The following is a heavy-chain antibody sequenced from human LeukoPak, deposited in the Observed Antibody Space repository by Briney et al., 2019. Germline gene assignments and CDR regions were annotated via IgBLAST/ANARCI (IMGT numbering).Heavy chain of an antibody. Sequence: GGSLRLSCAASGFTFSDYYMSWIRQAPGKGLEWVSYISDSSSYTKYADSVKGRLTISRDNAKNSLYLQMNSLRAEDTAVYYCAREDYDILTGYYTYYFDYWGQGTLVTVSS. V-gene: IGHV3-11*06. CDR2: ISDSSSYT. D-gene: IGHD3-9*01. CDR1: GFTFSDYY. J-gene: IGHJ4*02. CDR3: AREDYDILTGYYTYYFDY.